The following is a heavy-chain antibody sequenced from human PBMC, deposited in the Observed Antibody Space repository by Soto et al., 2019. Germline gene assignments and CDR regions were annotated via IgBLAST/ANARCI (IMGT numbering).Heavy chain of an antibody. Sequence: GGSLRRSCAASGFTFSSYAMSWVRQAPGKGLKWVSAISGSGGSTYYADSVKGRFTISRDNSKNTLYLQMNSLRAEDTAVYYCAKDPPTYYDYIWGSPGPHWLAFDVWGQGTMVTVSS. CDR1: GFTFSSYA. CDR3: AKDPPTYYDYIWGSPGPHWLAFDV. D-gene: IGHD3-16*01. V-gene: IGHV3-23*01. CDR2: ISGSGGST. J-gene: IGHJ3*01.